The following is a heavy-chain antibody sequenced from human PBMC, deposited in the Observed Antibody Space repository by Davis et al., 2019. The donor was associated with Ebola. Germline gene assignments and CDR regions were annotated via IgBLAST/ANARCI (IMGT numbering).Heavy chain of an antibody. V-gene: IGHV4-34*01. CDR3: ARVGVIFGVVRQPFDP. J-gene: IGHJ5*02. Sequence: PSETLSLTCAVYGGSFSGYYWSWIRQPPGKGLEWIGEINHSGSTNYNPSLKSRVTILVDTSKNQFSLKVTSVTAADTAVYYCARVGVIFGVVRQPFDPWGQGTLVTVSS. D-gene: IGHD3-3*01. CDR2: INHSGST. CDR1: GGSFSGYY.